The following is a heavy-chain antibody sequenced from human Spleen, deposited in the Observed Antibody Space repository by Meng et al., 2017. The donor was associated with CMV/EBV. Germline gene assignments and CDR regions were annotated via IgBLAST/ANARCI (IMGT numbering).Heavy chain of an antibody. CDR3: ARGSWVYSDDDETTGLDY. V-gene: IGHV4-34*01. D-gene: IGHD5-12*01. Sequence: SFSGHYWSFIRQPPGKGLEWIGEINHSGSTNYNPSLKSRVTISVDASKNQFSLKLTSVTAADTAVYYCARGSWVYSDDDETTGLDYWGPGTLVTVSS. CDR2: INHSGST. CDR1: SFSGHY. J-gene: IGHJ4*02.